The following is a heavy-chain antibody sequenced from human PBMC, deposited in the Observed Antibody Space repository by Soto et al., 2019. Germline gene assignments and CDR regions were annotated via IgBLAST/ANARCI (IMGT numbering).Heavy chain of an antibody. CDR1: XFTXSSYS. CDR3: ARAGGAHYDFWSGYPY. J-gene: IGHJ4*01. Sequence: GGSLRLSCAAXXFTXSSYSXXXXXXXXXXGLEWVSYISSSSSTIYYADSVKGRFTISRDNAKNSLYLQMNSLRAEDTAVFYCARAGGAHYDFWSGYPYWGHGTLVTVS. D-gene: IGHD3-3*01. V-gene: IGHV3-48*01. CDR2: ISSSSSTI.